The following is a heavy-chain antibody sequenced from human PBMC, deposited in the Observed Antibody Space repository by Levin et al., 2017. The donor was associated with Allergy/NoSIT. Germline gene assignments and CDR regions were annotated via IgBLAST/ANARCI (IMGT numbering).Heavy chain of an antibody. V-gene: IGHV3-21*01. Sequence: PGGSLRLSCAATGFTFHANTMNWVRQAPGKGLEWVASITTSPGSIYYADSVKGRFTISRDNAKNSLYLQMNSLSAEDTAMYYCARDALAGRKSDAFDFWGPGTMVTVSS. D-gene: IGHD6-6*01. CDR1: GFTFHANT. CDR3: ARDALAGRKSDAFDF. J-gene: IGHJ3*01. CDR2: ITTSPGSI.